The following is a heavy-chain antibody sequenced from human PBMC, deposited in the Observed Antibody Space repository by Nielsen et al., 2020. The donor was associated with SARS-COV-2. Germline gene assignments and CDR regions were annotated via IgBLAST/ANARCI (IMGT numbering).Heavy chain of an antibody. CDR1: GGTFTNYA. CDR3: ARSLAISSGWYYDY. CDR2: IIPILGIA. J-gene: IGHJ4*02. V-gene: IGHV1-69*04. D-gene: IGHD6-19*01. Sequence: KVSCKASGGTFTNYAFSWMRQAPGQGLEWMGRIIPILGIATYAQKFQGRVTITADKSTSTAFMEATSLISEDTAVYYCARSLAISSGWYYDYWGQGTLVTVSS.